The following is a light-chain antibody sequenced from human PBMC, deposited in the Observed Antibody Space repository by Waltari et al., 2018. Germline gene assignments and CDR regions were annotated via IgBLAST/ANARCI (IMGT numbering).Light chain of an antibody. CDR2: AAS. V-gene: IGKV3-20*01. Sequence: EVVLTQSPDPLSLSPGERATLSCRASQSLTKRYLAWYQQKPGQAPRLLIYAASSRATGIPDRFSGSGSGTDFSLTISRLEPEDFAMYYCQHYVSLPATFGQGTKVEIK. J-gene: IGKJ1*01. CDR3: QHYVSLPAT. CDR1: QSLTKRY.